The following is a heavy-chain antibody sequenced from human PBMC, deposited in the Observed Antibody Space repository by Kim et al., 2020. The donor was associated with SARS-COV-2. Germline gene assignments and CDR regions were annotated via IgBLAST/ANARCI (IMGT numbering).Heavy chain of an antibody. V-gene: IGHV4-39*01. CDR3: ATFRAFPVVAGRTNDY. Sequence: SETLSLTCTVSGGSISSSSYYWGWIRQPPGKGLEWIGSIYYSGSTYYNPSLRSRVTISVDTSKNQFSLKLSSVTAADTAVYYCATFRAFPVVAGRTNDYWGQGTLVTVSS. CDR2: IYYSGST. D-gene: IGHD6-19*01. CDR1: GGSISSSSYY. J-gene: IGHJ4*02.